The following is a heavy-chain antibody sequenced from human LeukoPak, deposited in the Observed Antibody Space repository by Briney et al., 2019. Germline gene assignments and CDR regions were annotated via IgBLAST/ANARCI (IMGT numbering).Heavy chain of an antibody. J-gene: IGHJ4*02. D-gene: IGHD2-2*01. CDR1: GFTFSSYA. CDR3: ARETCSSTSCPRRLVFDY. Sequence: TGGSLRLSCAASGFTFSSYAMSWVRQAPGKGLEWVSTISDSGGSTYYADSVKGRFTISRDNSKNTLHLQMNSLRAEDTAVYYCARETCSSTSCPRRLVFDYWGQGTLVTVSS. CDR2: ISDSGGST. V-gene: IGHV3-23*01.